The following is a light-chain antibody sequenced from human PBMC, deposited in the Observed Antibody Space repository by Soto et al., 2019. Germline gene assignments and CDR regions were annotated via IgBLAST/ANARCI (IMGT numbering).Light chain of an antibody. CDR2: TAS. Sequence: DIQMTQSLSSLSASVGDRVTLNCRASQNIRTSLNWYRQRPGRAPELLIYTASNLESGVPSRFAGSGSGTDFTLTISSLQPDDFATYYCQQTYSSPYTFGQGTNLEIK. CDR3: QQTYSSPYT. CDR1: QNIRTS. J-gene: IGKJ2*01. V-gene: IGKV1-39*01.